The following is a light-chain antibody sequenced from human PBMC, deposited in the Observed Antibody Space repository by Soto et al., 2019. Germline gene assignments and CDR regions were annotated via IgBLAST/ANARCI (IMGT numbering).Light chain of an antibody. CDR2: DAS. V-gene: IGKV3-11*01. Sequence: EIVLTQSPATLSLSPGERATLSCRASQSVSSYLAWYQQKPGQAPRLLIYDASNRATGIPARFSGSGSGTGFTHTISSLEPEDFAVDYCQQRINCQYTVGRGTKLEIK. CDR3: QQRINCQYT. CDR1: QSVSSY. J-gene: IGKJ2*01.